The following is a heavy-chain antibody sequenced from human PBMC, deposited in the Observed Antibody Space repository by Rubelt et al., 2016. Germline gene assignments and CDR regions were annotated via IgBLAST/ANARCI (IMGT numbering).Heavy chain of an antibody. D-gene: IGHD4-11*01. CDR3: ARAGVTTADAFYL. J-gene: IGHJ3*01. V-gene: IGHV3-33*01. Sequence: GGVVQPGRSLRLSCAASGFTFSSYGMHWVRQAPGKGLEWVAVIWYDGSNKYYADSVKGRFTISRDNSKNTLYLQMNSLRAEDTAVFYCARAGVTTADAFYLWGQGTMVTVSS. CDR1: GFTFSSYG. CDR2: IWYDGSNK.